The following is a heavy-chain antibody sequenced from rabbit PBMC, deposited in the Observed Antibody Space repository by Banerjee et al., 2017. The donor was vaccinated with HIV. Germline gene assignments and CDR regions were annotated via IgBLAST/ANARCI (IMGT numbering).Heavy chain of an antibody. CDR2: VNVAGDGA. CDR3: GRGVGSSVWGDL. Sequence: QSLEESGGGLVQPAGSLTLPCTASGFSFISDFYMCWVRRAPGKGLEWIGCVNVAGDGAYYASWAKGRFTISKTSSTTVTLQMTSLTAADTATYFCGRGVGSSVWGDLWGQGTLVTVS. V-gene: IGHV1S40*01. D-gene: IGHD4-1*01. CDR1: GFSFISDFY. J-gene: IGHJ4*01.